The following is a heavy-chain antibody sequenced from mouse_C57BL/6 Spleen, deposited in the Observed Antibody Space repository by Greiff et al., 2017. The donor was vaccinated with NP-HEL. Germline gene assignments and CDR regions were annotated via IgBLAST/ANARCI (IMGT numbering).Heavy chain of an antibody. J-gene: IGHJ3*01. CDR3: ARAYDYDRFAY. Sequence: QVQLQQPGAELVRPGTSVKLSCKASGYTFTSYWMHWVKQRPGQGLEWIGVIDPSDSYTNYNQKFKGKATLTVDTSSSTAYMQLSSLTSEDSAVYSCARAYDYDRFAYWGQGTLVTVSA. V-gene: IGHV1-59*01. CDR2: IDPSDSYT. CDR1: GYTFTSYW. D-gene: IGHD2-4*01.